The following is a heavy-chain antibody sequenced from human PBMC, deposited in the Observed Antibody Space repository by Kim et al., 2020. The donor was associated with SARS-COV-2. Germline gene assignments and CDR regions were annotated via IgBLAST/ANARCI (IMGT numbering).Heavy chain of an antibody. CDR3: TKGGRGMDV. CDR2: VTADGNNT. J-gene: IGHJ6*02. Sequence: GGSLRLSCAASGFTFNNFGMSWVRQAPGKGLEWLSTVTADGNNTYCADSVKGRFTISRDNSKNTLYLQMNSLRAEDTAFYYCTKGGRGMDVWGQGTAVTV. CDR1: GFTFNNFG. V-gene: IGHV3-23*01.